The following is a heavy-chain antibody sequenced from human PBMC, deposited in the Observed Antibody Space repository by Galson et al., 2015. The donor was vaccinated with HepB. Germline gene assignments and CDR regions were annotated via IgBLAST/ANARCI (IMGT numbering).Heavy chain of an antibody. D-gene: IGHD6-19*01. CDR3: ARGGAVAAVYYYYYMDV. J-gene: IGHJ6*03. Sequence: SVKVSCKASGGTFSSYAISWVRQAPGQGLEWMGGIIPIFGTANYAQKFQGRVTITEDESTSTAYMELSSLRSEDTAVYYCARGGAVAAVYYYYYMDVWGKGTTVTVSS. CDR2: IIPIFGTA. CDR1: GGTFSSYA. V-gene: IGHV1-69*13.